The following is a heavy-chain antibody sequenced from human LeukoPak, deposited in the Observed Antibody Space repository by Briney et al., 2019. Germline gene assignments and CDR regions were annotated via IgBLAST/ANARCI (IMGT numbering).Heavy chain of an antibody. Sequence: PSETPSLTCAVYGGSLSGYYWSWIRQPPRKGLEWIGEINHSGSTNYNPTLKSRVTISVDTSKNQFSLKLSSVTAADTAVYYCARIPWELRKAPSIVVPYFDYWGQGTLVTVSS. J-gene: IGHJ4*02. CDR2: INHSGST. CDR3: ARIPWELRKAPSIVVPYFDY. D-gene: IGHD3-22*01. V-gene: IGHV4-34*01. CDR1: GGSLSGYY.